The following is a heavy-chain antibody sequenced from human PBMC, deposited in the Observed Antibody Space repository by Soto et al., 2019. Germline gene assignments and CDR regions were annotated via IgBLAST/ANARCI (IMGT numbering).Heavy chain of an antibody. CDR3: ARSDCTGAYCYSWPFNYGVDV. Sequence: GSLRLSCAASGFTFSSYDMHWVRQATGKGLEWVSAIGTAGDTYYPGSVKGRFTISRENAKNSLYLQMNSLRAEDTALYYCARSDCTGAYCYSWPFNYGVDVWGQGTTVTVSS. CDR2: IGTAGDT. V-gene: IGHV3-13*01. CDR1: GFTFSSYD. J-gene: IGHJ6*02. D-gene: IGHD2-15*01.